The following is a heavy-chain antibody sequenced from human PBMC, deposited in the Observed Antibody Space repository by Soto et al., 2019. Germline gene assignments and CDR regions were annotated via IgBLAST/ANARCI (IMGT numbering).Heavy chain of an antibody. CDR1: GFTFSSYD. D-gene: IGHD3-10*01. J-gene: IGHJ6*02. CDR3: ARVRAKVLLWFGGLGAMDV. V-gene: IGHV3-13*01. CDR2: IGTAGDT. Sequence: GGSLRLSCAASGFTFSSYDMHWVRQATGKGLEWVSAIGTAGDTYYPGSVKGRFTISRENAKNSLYLQMNSLRAEDTAVYYCARVRAKVLLWFGGLGAMDVWGQGTTVTVSS.